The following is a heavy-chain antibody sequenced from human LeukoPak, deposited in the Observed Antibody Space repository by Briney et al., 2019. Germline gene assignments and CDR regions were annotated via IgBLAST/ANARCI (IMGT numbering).Heavy chain of an antibody. Sequence: PGGSLRLSCAASGFTFSSYEMNWVRQAPGKGLEWVSYISSSGSTIYYADSVKGRFTISRDNAKNSLYLQMNSLRAEDTAVYYCASENPGYYDILTGIYYYYGMDVWGKGTTVTVSS. J-gene: IGHJ6*04. CDR2: ISSSGSTI. V-gene: IGHV3-48*03. D-gene: IGHD3-9*01. CDR3: ASENPGYYDILTGIYYYYGMDV. CDR1: GFTFSSYE.